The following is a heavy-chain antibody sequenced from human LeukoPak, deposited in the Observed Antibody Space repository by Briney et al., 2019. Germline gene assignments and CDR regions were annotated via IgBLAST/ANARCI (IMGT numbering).Heavy chain of an antibody. CDR3: ARGGRWARDAFDI. J-gene: IGHJ3*02. V-gene: IGHV4-59*12. CDR2: IYYSGST. D-gene: IGHD1-26*01. CDR1: GGYISSYY. Sequence: AETLSLTCTVSGGYISSYYWSWIRQPPGKGVEWIGYIYYSGSTNYNPSLKSRVTISVDTSKNQFSLKLSSVTAADTAVYYCARGGRWARDAFDIWGQGTMVTVSS.